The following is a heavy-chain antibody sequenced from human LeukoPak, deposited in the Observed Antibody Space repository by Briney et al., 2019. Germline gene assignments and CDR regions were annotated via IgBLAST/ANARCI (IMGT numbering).Heavy chain of an antibody. J-gene: IGHJ6*03. CDR2: IWYDGSNK. Sequence: GGSLRLSCAASGFTFSSYGMHWVRQAPGKGLEWVAVIWYDGSNKYYADSVKGRFTISRDNSKNTLYLQMSSLRAEDTAVYYCASAARTYYYMDVWGKGTTVTVSS. D-gene: IGHD2-2*01. CDR3: ASAARTYYYMDV. CDR1: GFTFSSYG. V-gene: IGHV3-33*01.